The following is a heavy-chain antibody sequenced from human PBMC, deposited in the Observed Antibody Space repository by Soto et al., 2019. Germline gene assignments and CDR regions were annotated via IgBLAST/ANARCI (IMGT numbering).Heavy chain of an antibody. V-gene: IGHV1-69*01. J-gene: IGHJ6*02. CDR2: IIPIPGTA. CDR1: GGTFGSSA. D-gene: IGHD2-2*01. Sequence: QVQLVQSGAEVKKPGSSVKVSCKASGGTFGSSAISWVRQAPGQGLEWMGGIIPIPGTANYAQKFQGRVTIAADESTSTAYMELSSLRSEDTAVYYCARSQGSSTSLAIYYYYYYGMDVWGQGTTVTVSS. CDR3: ARSQGSSTSLAIYYYYYYGMDV.